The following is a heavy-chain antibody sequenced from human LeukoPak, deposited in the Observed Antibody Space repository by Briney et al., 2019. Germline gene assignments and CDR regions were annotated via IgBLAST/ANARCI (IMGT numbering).Heavy chain of an antibody. Sequence: PSETLSLTCTVSGGSISSGSYYWSWIRQPAGKGLEWIGRIYTSGSTNYNPSLKSRVTMSVDTSKNQFSLKLSSVTAADTAVYYCARGAAAAGTWWFDPWGQGTLVTVSS. CDR3: ARGAAAAGTWWFDP. J-gene: IGHJ5*02. CDR1: GGSISSGSYY. CDR2: IYTSGST. D-gene: IGHD6-13*01. V-gene: IGHV4-61*02.